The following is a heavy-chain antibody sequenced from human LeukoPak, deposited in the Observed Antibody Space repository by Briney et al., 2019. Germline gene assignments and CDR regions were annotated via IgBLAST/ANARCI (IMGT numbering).Heavy chain of an antibody. D-gene: IGHD2-2*01. Sequence: PGGSLRLSCAVSGFTFSNYWISWVRQAPGKGLEWVANINPDGSEKYYVDSVKGRFTISRDNAKNSLYLQMNSLRAEDTAVYYCAREGDIVVVPAAPGDVWGKGTTVTVSS. CDR2: INPDGSEK. J-gene: IGHJ6*04. CDR1: GFTFSNYW. CDR3: AREGDIVVVPAAPGDV. V-gene: IGHV3-7*01.